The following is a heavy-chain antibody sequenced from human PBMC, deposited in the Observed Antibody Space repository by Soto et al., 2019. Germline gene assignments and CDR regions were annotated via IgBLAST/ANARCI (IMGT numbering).Heavy chain of an antibody. CDR2: IYHSGSA. J-gene: IGHJ4*02. D-gene: IGHD3-3*01. V-gene: IGHV4-4*02. CDR1: GGSISSDHW. CDR3: VRNGYAGLEY. Sequence: QVHLQESGPGLVKPSGTLSLSCAVSGGSISSDHWWSWVRQSPGKGLEWIGEIYHSGSASYNSALQSRVTISTDISKNQFSLKLTSVTDADTAVYYCVRNGYAGLEYWGQGTLVTVSS.